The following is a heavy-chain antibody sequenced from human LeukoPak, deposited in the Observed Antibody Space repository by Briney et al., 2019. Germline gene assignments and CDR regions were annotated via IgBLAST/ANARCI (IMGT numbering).Heavy chain of an antibody. CDR2: ISGSGGST. D-gene: IGHD3-10*01. V-gene: IGHV3-23*01. J-gene: IGHJ4*02. CDR1: GFSFNNYA. Sequence: GGSLRLSCAASGFSFNNYAMSWVRQAPGKGPEWVSAISGSGGSTYYADSVKGRFTISRDNSKNTLYLQMNSLRAEDTAVYYCAKEALITMVRGVQEFDYWGQGTLVTVSS. CDR3: AKEALITMVRGVQEFDY.